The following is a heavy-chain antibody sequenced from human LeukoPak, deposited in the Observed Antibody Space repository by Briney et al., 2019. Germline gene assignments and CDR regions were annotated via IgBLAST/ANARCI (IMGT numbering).Heavy chain of an antibody. D-gene: IGHD4-23*01. J-gene: IGHJ1*01. V-gene: IGHV3-66*01. CDR3: ARVPVLGTRENFQR. Sequence: AGGSLRLSCVASGFAVGSNYMSWVRQAPGKGLKWVSIIYSGGSRYYADSVKGRFTISRDISQNTLFLEMNSLRVEDTAVYYCARVPVLGTRENFQRWGQGTLVTVSS. CDR2: IYSGGSR. CDR1: GFAVGSNY.